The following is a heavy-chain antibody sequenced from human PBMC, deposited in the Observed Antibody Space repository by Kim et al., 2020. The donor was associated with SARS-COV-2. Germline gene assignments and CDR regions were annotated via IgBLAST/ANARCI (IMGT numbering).Heavy chain of an antibody. CDR2: IYSSGTT. CDR1: GFTVSGNY. CDR3: ARRTRGSGWYIFDY. V-gene: IGHV3-53*01. D-gene: IGHD6-19*01. Sequence: GGSLRLSCAASGFTVSGNYMSWVRQAPGKGLEWISVIYSSGTTYYADSVKGRFTISRDSSQNTLYLQMTSLRAEDTAVYYCARRTRGSGWYIFDYWGQGT. J-gene: IGHJ4*02.